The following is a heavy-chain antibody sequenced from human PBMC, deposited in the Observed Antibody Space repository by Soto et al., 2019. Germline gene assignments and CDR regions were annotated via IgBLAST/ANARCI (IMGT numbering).Heavy chain of an antibody. CDR3: AKADGYEVEY. J-gene: IGHJ4*02. CDR1: GYSFVSYW. CDR2: IYPGDSDT. D-gene: IGHD5-18*01. V-gene: IGHV5-51*01. Sequence: GESLKISCKGSGYSFVSYWIAWVRQMPGKGLEWMGSIYPGDSDTTYSPSIQGQVTISADKSSTTVYLQWNTLKASDTAMYYCAKADGYEVEYWGQGTQVTVSS.